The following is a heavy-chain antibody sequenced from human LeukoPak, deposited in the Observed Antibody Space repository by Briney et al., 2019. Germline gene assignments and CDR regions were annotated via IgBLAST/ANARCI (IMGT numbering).Heavy chain of an antibody. CDR1: GGSISSSSYY. Sequence: SETLSLTCTVSGGSISSSSYYWGWIHQPPGKGLEWIGNIYYSGSTFYNPSLKSRVTISVDTSKNQFFLKLSSVTVADTAVYYCARHRGETTVVTLYYFDFWGQGTLVTVSS. D-gene: IGHD4-23*01. V-gene: IGHV4-39*01. CDR3: ARHRGETTVVTLYYFDF. CDR2: IYYSGST. J-gene: IGHJ4*02.